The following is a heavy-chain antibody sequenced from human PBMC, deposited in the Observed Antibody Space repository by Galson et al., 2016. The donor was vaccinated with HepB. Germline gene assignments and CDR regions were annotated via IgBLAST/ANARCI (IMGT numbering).Heavy chain of an antibody. J-gene: IGHJ4*02. CDR1: GFTFSDFG. V-gene: IGHV3-33*01. Sequence: SLRLSCAASGFTFSDFGMHWVRQAPGKGLEWLTFIWYDGRSKYYADSVKGRFTISRDNSKNTLFLQVNSLRAEDTAVYYCARGDYIWGNNHFFDYWGQGILVTVSS. CDR3: ARGDYIWGNNHFFDY. CDR2: IWYDGRSK. D-gene: IGHD3-16*01.